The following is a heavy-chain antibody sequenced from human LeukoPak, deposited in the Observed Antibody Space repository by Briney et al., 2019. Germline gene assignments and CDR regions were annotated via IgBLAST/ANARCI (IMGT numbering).Heavy chain of an antibody. Sequence: SVKVSCKASGGTFSSYAISWVRQAPGQGLEWMGGIIPIFGTANYAQKFQGRVTITADESTSTAYMELSSLRSEDTAVYYCAREVGATEPDAFDIWGQGTLVTVSS. D-gene: IGHD1-26*01. CDR3: AREVGATEPDAFDI. J-gene: IGHJ3*02. CDR1: GGTFSSYA. CDR2: IIPIFGTA. V-gene: IGHV1-69*13.